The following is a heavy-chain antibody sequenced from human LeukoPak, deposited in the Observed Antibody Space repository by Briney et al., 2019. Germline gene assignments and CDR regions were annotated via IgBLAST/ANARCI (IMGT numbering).Heavy chain of an antibody. CDR3: AKIQAGFYGGKARNYFDY. CDR2: NNGSHGRS. D-gene: IGHD4-23*01. V-gene: IGHV3-23*01. J-gene: IGHJ4*02. CDR1: GFTFSNSA. Sequence: GGSLRLSFAAPGFTFSNSAMTWVRQAPGKVLECAPANNGSHGRSNYADSLKGRFTISRDNSKTTLYLKMNSLRAEDTPVYYCAKIQAGFYGGKARNYFDYWGQGTLVTVSS.